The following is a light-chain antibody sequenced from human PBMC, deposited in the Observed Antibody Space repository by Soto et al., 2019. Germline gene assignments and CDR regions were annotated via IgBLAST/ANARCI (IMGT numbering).Light chain of an antibody. CDR1: QSVSSN. J-gene: IGKJ1*01. Sequence: EIVMTQSPATLSVSPGERATLSCRASQSVSSNLAWFQQKPGQAPSLLIYEASTRAPGTPDRFSGSGSGTDFTLTVSRLEPEDFAVYYCQQYGRSVGFGQGTKVEIK. V-gene: IGKV3-20*01. CDR3: QQYGRSVG. CDR2: EAS.